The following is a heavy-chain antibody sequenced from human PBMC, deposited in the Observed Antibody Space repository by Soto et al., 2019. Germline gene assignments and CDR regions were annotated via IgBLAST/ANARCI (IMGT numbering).Heavy chain of an antibody. CDR2: IYYSGST. CDR3: ARADPSYCGGDCYSSHFDY. D-gene: IGHD2-21*02. CDR1: GGSVSSGSYY. J-gene: IGHJ4*02. Sequence: PSETLSLTCTVSGGSVSSGSYYWSWIRQPPGKGLEWIGYIYYSGSTNYNPSLKSRVTISVDTSKNQLSLKLSSVTAADTAVYYCARADPSYCGGDCYSSHFDYWGQGTLVTVSS. V-gene: IGHV4-61*01.